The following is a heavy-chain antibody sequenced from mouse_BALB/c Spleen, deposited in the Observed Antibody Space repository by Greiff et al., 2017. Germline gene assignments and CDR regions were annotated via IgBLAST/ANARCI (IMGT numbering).Heavy chain of an antibody. V-gene: IGHV5-6-4*01. D-gene: IGHD1-1*01. CDR3: TGITPFAY. J-gene: IGHJ3*01. Sequence: EVMLVESGGGLVKPGGSLKLSCAASGFTFSSYTMSWVRQTPEKRLEWVATISSGGSYTYYPDSVKGRFTISRDNAKNTLYLQMSSLKSEDTAMYYCTGITPFAYWGQGTLVTVSA. CDR1: GFTFSSYT. CDR2: ISSGGSYT.